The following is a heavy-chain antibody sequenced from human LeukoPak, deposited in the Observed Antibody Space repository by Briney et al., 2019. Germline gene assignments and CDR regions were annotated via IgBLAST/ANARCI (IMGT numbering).Heavy chain of an antibody. Sequence: ASVKVSCKASGNTFTSYYISWVRQAPGQGLEWMGIINPSGSNTTYAQKFQGRLTMTRDTSTSTVYMELSSLRSEDTAVYYCARGQYYYYMDVWGKGTTVTVSS. J-gene: IGHJ6*03. CDR1: GNTFTSYY. CDR2: INPSGSNT. CDR3: ARGQYYYYMDV. V-gene: IGHV1-46*01.